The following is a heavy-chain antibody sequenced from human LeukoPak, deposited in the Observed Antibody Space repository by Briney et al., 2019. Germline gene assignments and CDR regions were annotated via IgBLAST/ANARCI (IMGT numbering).Heavy chain of an antibody. Sequence: GASVKVSCKASGYTFTGYYMHWVRQAPGQGLEWMGWINPNSGGTNYAQKFQGRVTMTRDTSISTAYVELSRLRSDDTAVYYCARGRGSHPFDAFDIWGQGTMVTVSS. J-gene: IGHJ3*02. D-gene: IGHD3-16*01. CDR1: GYTFTGYY. CDR3: ARGRGSHPFDAFDI. CDR2: INPNSGGT. V-gene: IGHV1-2*02.